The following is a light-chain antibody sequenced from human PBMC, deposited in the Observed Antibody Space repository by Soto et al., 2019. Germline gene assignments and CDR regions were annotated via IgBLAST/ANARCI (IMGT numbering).Light chain of an antibody. CDR3: QHYGSSPPYT. Sequence: EIVMTQSPATLSVSPGESATLSCTASQSISDSLAWYQHKFGQAPRLLIYGASTRATDIPARFSGSGSGTDFTLSISSLQSEDSAVYYCQHYGSSPPYTFGQGTKLKIK. V-gene: IGKV3-15*01. CDR1: QSISDS. CDR2: GAS. J-gene: IGKJ2*01.